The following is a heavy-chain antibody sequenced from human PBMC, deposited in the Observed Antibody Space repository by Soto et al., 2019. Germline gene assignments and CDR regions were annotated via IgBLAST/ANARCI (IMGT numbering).Heavy chain of an antibody. V-gene: IGHV4-39*01. J-gene: IGHJ5*02. D-gene: IGHD6-19*01. CDR2: IYYSGST. CDR3: ARHYSSGSRNWFDP. CDR1: GGSINSSSYF. Sequence: SETLSLTCSVSGGSINSSSYFWDWVRQPQGKRLEWIGSIYYSGSTYYNPSLRSRATISVDTSKNQFSLKLSTVTAADTAVFYCARHYSSGSRNWFDPWGQGTLVT.